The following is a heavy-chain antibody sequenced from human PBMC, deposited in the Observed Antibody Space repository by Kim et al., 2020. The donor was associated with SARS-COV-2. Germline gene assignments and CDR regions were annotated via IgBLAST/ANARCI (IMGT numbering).Heavy chain of an antibody. CDR1: GFTFSSYS. D-gene: IGHD5-12*01. V-gene: IGHV3-21*01. CDR2: ISSSSSYI. CDR3: ARSWDSGYDYAPKIFDY. J-gene: IGHJ4*02. Sequence: GGSLRLSCAASGFTFSSYSMNWVRQAPGKGLEWVSSISSSSSYIYYADSVKGRFTISRDNAKNSLYLQMNSLRAEDTAVYYCARSWDSGYDYAPKIFDYWGQGTLVTVSS.